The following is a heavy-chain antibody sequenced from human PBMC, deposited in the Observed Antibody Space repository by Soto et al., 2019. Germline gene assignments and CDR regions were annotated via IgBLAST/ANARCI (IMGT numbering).Heavy chain of an antibody. CDR2: INHSGST. D-gene: IGHD3-3*01. V-gene: IGHV4-34*01. Sequence: SETLSLTCAVYGGSFSGYYWSWIRQPPGKGLEWIGEINHSGSTNYNPSLKSRVTISVDTSKNQFSLKLSSVTAADTAVYYCARVGTYYDFWSGYSPGDWFDPWGQGTLVTVSS. CDR1: GGSFSGYY. J-gene: IGHJ5*02. CDR3: ARVGTYYDFWSGYSPGDWFDP.